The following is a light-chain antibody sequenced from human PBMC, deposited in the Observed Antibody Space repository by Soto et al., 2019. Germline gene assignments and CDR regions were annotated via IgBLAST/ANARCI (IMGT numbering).Light chain of an antibody. CDR1: QSVSSSY. J-gene: IGKJ5*01. CDR3: QQYGNSPIT. Sequence: EIVLTQSPGTLSLTPGERATLSCRASQSVSSSYLAWYQQKPGQAPRLLIYGASSRATGIPDRFSGSGSGTDFTLTISRLEPEDFAVYYCQQYGNSPITFGQGRR. V-gene: IGKV3-20*01. CDR2: GAS.